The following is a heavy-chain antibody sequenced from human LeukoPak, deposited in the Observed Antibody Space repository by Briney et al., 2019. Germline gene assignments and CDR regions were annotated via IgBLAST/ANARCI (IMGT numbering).Heavy chain of an antibody. J-gene: IGHJ4*02. D-gene: IGHD3-22*01. V-gene: IGHV3-30-3*01. CDR2: ISYDGSNK. CDR3: ARDPYDSSGYYYGFTLYYFDY. CDR1: GFTFSSYA. Sequence: PGGSLRLSCAASGFTFSSYAMHWVRQAPGKGLEWVAVISYDGSNKYYADSVKGRFTISRDNAKNSLYLQMNSLRAEDTAVYYCARDPYDSSGYYYGFTLYYFDYWGQGTLVTVSS.